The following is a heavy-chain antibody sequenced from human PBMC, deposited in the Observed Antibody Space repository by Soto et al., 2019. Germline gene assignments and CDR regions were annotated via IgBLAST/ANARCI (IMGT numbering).Heavy chain of an antibody. J-gene: IGHJ4*02. V-gene: IGHV1-69*06. D-gene: IGHD3-3*01. CDR1: GGTLSSFINYP. Sequence: QMQLVQSGAEVKKPGSSVKVSCKASGGTLSSFINYPINWVRQAPGQGLEWMGGIVPNVGTVNYAQKFQGRVTITADKSTGTAYMELSSLRSEDTALYYWARRDTSGFLRYFDNWGQGTLVTV. CDR3: ARRDTSGFLRYFDN. CDR2: IVPNVGTV.